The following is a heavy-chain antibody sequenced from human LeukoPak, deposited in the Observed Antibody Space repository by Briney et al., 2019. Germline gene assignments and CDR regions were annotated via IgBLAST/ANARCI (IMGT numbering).Heavy chain of an antibody. CDR2: IYYSGST. J-gene: IGHJ4*02. CDR1: VGSISNYY. V-gene: IGHV4-59*01. CDR3: ARGRSHFDY. Sequence: PSETLSLTCTVSVGSISNYYWSWIRQPPGKGLEWIGYIYYSGSTNYNPPLKSRVTISVDTSKNQFSLKLSSVTAADTAVYYCARGRSHFDYWGQGTLVTVSS.